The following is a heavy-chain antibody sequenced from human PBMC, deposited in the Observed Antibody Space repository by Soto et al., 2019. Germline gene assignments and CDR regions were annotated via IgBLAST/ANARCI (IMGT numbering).Heavy chain of an antibody. D-gene: IGHD2-15*01. J-gene: IGHJ4*02. V-gene: IGHV4-31*03. CDR2: IDYSGST. CDR1: GDSISSGGYY. CDR3: ARGSTVAAILFDY. Sequence: QVQLQESGPGLVKPSQTLSLTCTVSGDSISSGGYYWSWIRQHPGKGLEWIGYIDYSGSTYYNPSLKIRVSISVDTSKNQFSLKLSSVTAADTAVYYCARGSTVAAILFDYWGQGTLVTVSS.